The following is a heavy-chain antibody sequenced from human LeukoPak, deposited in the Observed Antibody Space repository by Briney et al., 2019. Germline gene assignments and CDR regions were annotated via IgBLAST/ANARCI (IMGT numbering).Heavy chain of an antibody. CDR1: GGSISSSSYY. CDR3: ARLGLYGMDV. D-gene: IGHD3-16*01. J-gene: IGHJ6*02. CDR2: IYYSGST. V-gene: IGHV4-39*01. Sequence: SETLSLTCTVSGGSISSSSYYWGWIRQPPGKGLEWIGSIYYSGSTYYNPSLKSRVTISVDTSKNQFSLKLSSVTAADTAVYHCARLGLYGMDVWGQGTTVTVSS.